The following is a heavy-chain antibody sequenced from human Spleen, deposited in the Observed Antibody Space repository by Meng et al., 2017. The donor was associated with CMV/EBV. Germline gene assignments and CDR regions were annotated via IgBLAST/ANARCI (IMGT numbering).Heavy chain of an antibody. CDR3: ARDEYCTSTSCPLYYFDY. D-gene: IGHD2-2*01. Sequence: SETLSLTCTVSGGSISSYYWSWIRQPPGKGLEWIGYIYYSGSTHYNPSLKSRVTISVDTSKNQFSLKLNSVTAADTAVYYCARDEYCTSTSCPLYYFDYWGQGMLVTVSS. CDR1: GGSISSYY. CDR2: IYYSGST. V-gene: IGHV4-59*13. J-gene: IGHJ4*02.